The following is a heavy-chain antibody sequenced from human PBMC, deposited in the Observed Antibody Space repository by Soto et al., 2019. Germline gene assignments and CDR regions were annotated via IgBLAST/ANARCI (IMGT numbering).Heavy chain of an antibody. V-gene: IGHV1-58*01. CDR3: AADGTFSSLDY. D-gene: IGHD6-6*01. CDR2: IVVGSGNT. CDR1: GFAFTSSA. J-gene: IGHJ4*02. Sequence: SSVKVSCKASGFAFTSSAVQWVRQARGQRLEWIGWIVVGSGNTNYAQKFQERVTITRDMSTSTAYMELSSLRSEDTAVYYCAADGTFSSLDYWGQGTLVTVSS.